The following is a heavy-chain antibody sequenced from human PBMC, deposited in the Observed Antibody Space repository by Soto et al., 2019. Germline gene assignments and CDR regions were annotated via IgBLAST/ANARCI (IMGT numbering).Heavy chain of an antibody. J-gene: IGHJ6*02. D-gene: IGHD3-16*02. CDR1: GDTLTISSHG. Sequence: SVKVACTASGDTLTISSHGISWAREAPGQGLEWMGGNIAMVGTANYAQKFQGRVTITADESTSTAYMELSSLRSEDTAVPYCGAPKWWSYRLRNHGLLVSGQGNAVGV. V-gene: IGHV1-69*13. CDR2: NIAMVGTA. CDR3: GAPKWWSYRLRNHGLLV.